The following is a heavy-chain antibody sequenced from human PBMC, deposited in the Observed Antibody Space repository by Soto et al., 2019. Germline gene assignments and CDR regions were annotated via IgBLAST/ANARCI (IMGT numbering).Heavy chain of an antibody. Sequence: QITLKESGPTLVKPTQTLTLTCSFSGFSLSTTGVGVGWIRQSQGKALVWLAIIYWDTDKRYSPSLKSRVTITKDTFKNQVVLTVTNMDPVDTGTYYCARSLWFGELHWGQGDLVTVSS. J-gene: IGHJ4*02. CDR2: IYWDTDK. CDR1: GFSLSTTGVG. CDR3: ARSLWFGELH. V-gene: IGHV2-5*02. D-gene: IGHD3-10*01.